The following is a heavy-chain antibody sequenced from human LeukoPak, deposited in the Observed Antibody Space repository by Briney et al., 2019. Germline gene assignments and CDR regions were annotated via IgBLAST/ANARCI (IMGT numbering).Heavy chain of an antibody. Sequence: PGGSLRLSCAASGFTFSSYSMNWVRQAPGKGLEWVSYISSSSATIYYADSVKGRFTISRDNAKNSLYLHMSSLRAEDTAVYYCARPLGGDRKIATFDIWGQGTMVTVSS. CDR3: ARPLGGDRKIATFDI. J-gene: IGHJ3*02. D-gene: IGHD2-21*01. CDR1: GFTFSSYS. V-gene: IGHV3-48*01. CDR2: ISSSSATI.